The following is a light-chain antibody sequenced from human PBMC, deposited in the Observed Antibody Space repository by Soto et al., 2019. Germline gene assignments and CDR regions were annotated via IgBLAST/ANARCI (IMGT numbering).Light chain of an antibody. CDR3: HQYCSSPGT. CDR2: GAS. V-gene: IGKV3-20*01. J-gene: IGKJ1*01. Sequence: EIVLTQSPGTLSLSPGERATLSCRASQSVSSNYLAWYLQKPGQAPILLIYGASTRATGIPGRFSGSGSGTDFTLTISTLEPEDFSVYYCHQYCSSPGTFGHGTKVDFK. CDR1: QSVSSNY.